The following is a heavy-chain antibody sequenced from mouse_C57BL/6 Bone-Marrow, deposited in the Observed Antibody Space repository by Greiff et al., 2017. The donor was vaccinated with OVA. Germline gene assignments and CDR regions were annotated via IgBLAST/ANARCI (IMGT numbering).Heavy chain of an antibody. CDR3: ARSPPITAVDY. J-gene: IGHJ2*01. CDR2: IYPRSGNT. CDR1: GYTFTSYG. V-gene: IGHV1-81*01. Sequence: QVQLQQSGAELARPGASVKLSCKASGYTFTSYGISWVKQRTGQGLEWIGEIYPRSGNTYYNEKFKGKATLTADKSSSTAYMELRSLTSEYSAVYFCARSPPITAVDYWGQGTTLTVSS. D-gene: IGHD1-1*01.